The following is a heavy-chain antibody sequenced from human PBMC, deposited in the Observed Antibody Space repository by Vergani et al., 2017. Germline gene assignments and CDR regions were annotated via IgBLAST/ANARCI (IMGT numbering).Heavy chain of an antibody. Sequence: EVQLVESGGGLVKPGGSLRLSCVASGFTFSSYTMNWVRQAPGKGLEWVSSISSRSSYIFYADSVKGRFTISRDNAWNSLYLKMNSLRAEDTALYYCARDLEPTGSYGMDVWGQGTTVTVSS. CDR2: ISSRSSYI. CDR3: ARDLEPTGSYGMDV. V-gene: IGHV3-21*01. CDR1: GFTFSSYT. D-gene: IGHD4-11*01. J-gene: IGHJ6*02.